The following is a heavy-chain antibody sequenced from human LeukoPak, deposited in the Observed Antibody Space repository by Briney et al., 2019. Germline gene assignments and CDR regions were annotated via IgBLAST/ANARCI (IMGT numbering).Heavy chain of an antibody. CDR2: ITAGNGNT. D-gene: IGHD5-18*01. V-gene: IGHV1-18*01. CDR3: ARDSARGYSYGYNAFDI. Sequence: VASVKVSCKASGYNFRNYGIGWVRQAPRQGLEWMGWITAGNGNTNYAQKVQGRVTMTTDTSTSTAYMELRSLRSDDTAVYFCARDSARGYSYGYNAFDIRGQGTMVTVSS. J-gene: IGHJ3*02. CDR1: GYNFRNYG.